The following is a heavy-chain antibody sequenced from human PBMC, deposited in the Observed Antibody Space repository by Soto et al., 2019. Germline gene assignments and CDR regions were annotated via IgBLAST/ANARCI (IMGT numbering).Heavy chain of an antibody. D-gene: IGHD5-18*01. CDR2: MNPNSGNA. V-gene: IGHV1-8*01. CDR3: ARHTAMFPGEL. Sequence: QVQLVQSGAEVTKPGASVKVSCKASGYTFTSYDINWVRQATGQRPEWMGWMNPNSGNAGYAEKFQGRVTMTRDTSISTAYMELSGLTSDDTAVYCCARHTAMFPGELWGQGTVVTVS. CDR1: GYTFTSYD. J-gene: IGHJ4*02.